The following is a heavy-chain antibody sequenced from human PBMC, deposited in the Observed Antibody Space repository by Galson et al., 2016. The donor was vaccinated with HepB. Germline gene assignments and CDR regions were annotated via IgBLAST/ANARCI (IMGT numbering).Heavy chain of an antibody. J-gene: IGHJ4*02. CDR2: ISSGGGTK. D-gene: IGHD6-6*01. CDR1: GFTFSDSG. CDR3: ARDGRQDRGSIFDY. Sequence: SLRLSCAASGFTFSDSGMHWVRQAPGKGLEWVAVISSGGGTKYYADSVKGRFTISRDNSRNTVFLQTDALSPEDTAVYYCARDGRQDRGSIFDYWGQGTLVTVSS. V-gene: IGHV3-30*03.